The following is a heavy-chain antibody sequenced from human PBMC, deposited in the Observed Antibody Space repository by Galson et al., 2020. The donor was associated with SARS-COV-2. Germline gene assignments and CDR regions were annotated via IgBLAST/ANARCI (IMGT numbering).Heavy chain of an antibody. D-gene: IGHD3-3*01. J-gene: IGHJ6*03. CDR2: IGTAGDT. V-gene: IGHV3-13*01. CDR3: ARANYDFWSGYPTYYYYYMDV. CDR1: GFTFSSYD. Sequence: GESLKISCAASGFTFSSYDMHWVRQATGKGLEWVSAIGTAGDTYYPGSVKGRFTISRENAKNSLYLQMNSLRAGDTAVYYCARANYDFWSGYPTYYYYYMDVWGKGTTVTVSS.